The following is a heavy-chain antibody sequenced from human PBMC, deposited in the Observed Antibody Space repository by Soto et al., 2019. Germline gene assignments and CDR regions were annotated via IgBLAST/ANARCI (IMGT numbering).Heavy chain of an antibody. D-gene: IGHD3-10*01. Sequence: QVQLVQSGAEVKKPGASVKVSCKASGYTFNSYGISWVRQAPGQGLEWMGWISAYNGNTNYAQKLQGRVTMTTDTSTSTAYMELRSLRSDDTAMYYCARDRSLLLWFGESPFDYWGQGTLVTVSS. CDR2: ISAYNGNT. V-gene: IGHV1-18*04. CDR1: GYTFNSYG. CDR3: ARDRSLLLWFGESPFDY. J-gene: IGHJ4*02.